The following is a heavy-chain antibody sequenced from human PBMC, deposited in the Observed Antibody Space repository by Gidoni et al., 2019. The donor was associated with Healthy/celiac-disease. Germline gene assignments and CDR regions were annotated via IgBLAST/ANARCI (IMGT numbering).Heavy chain of an antibody. CDR2: FDPEDGET. J-gene: IGHJ5*02. D-gene: IGHD7-27*01. CDR1: GYTLTELS. CDR3: ATRRANWGRWGWFDP. V-gene: IGHV1-24*01. Sequence: QVQLVQSLPEVKKPGASVKVSCKVSGYTLTELSMHCVRQAPGKGLEWMGGFDPEDGETIYAQKFQGRVTMTEDTSTDTAYMELSSLRSEDTAVYYCATRRANWGRWGWFDPWGQGTLVTVSS.